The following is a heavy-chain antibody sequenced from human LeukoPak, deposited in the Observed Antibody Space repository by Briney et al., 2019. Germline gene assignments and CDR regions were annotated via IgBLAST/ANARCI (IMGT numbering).Heavy chain of an antibody. D-gene: IGHD2-2*02. Sequence: ASQTLSLTCTVSGGSISSGGYYWSWIRQPPGKGLEWIGYIYHSGSTYYNPSLKSRVTISVDRSKNQFSLKLSSVTAADTAVYYCARGGQYCSSTSCYTLPFDYWGQGTLVTVSS. CDR2: IYHSGST. CDR1: GGSISSGGYY. J-gene: IGHJ4*02. V-gene: IGHV4-30-2*01. CDR3: ARGGQYCSSTSCYTLPFDY.